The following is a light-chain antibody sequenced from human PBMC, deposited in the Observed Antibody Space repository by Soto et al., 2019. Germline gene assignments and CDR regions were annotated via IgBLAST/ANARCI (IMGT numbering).Light chain of an antibody. Sequence: DIQMTQSPSSLSASVGDRVTITCQASQEISNYLNWYQQKPGEGPKLLIYKASTLKSGVPSRFSGSGSGTEFTLTISSLQPDDFATYYCQHYNSYSEAFGQGTKVDIK. CDR3: QHYNSYSEA. J-gene: IGKJ1*01. CDR2: KAS. CDR1: QEISNY. V-gene: IGKV1-5*03.